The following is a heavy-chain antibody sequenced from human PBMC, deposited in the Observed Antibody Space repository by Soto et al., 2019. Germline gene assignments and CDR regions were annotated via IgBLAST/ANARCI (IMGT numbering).Heavy chain of an antibody. J-gene: IGHJ4*02. CDR3: ARESEDLTSNFDY. Sequence: PGGSLRLSCAASGFTFTRYSMNWVRQAPGKGLEWVSSISSTTDYIYYGDSMKGRFTISRDNAKNSLYLEMNSLRAEDTAVYYCARESEDLTSNFDYWGQGTLVTVSS. CDR2: ISSTTDYI. CDR1: GFTFTRYS. V-gene: IGHV3-21*06.